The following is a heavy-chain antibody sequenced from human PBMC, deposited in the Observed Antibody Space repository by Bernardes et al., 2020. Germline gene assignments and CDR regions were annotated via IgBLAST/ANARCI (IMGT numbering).Heavy chain of an antibody. CDR1: GGSISSYY. CDR3: ARAGYSSTWSSYYFDY. Sequence: SETLSLTCTVSGGSISSYYWSWIRQPAGKGLEWIGRIYTSGSTNYNPSLKSRVTMSVDTSKNQFSLKLSSVTAADTAVYYCARAGYSSTWSSYYFDYWGQGTLVTVSS. V-gene: IGHV4-4*07. J-gene: IGHJ4*02. CDR2: IYTSGST. D-gene: IGHD6-13*01.